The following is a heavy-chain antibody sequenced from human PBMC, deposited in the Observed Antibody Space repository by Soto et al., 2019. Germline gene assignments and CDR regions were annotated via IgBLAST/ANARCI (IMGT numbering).Heavy chain of an antibody. J-gene: IGHJ6*02. Sequence: GGSLRLSCAASGFTFSSYWMSWVRQAPGKGLEWVANIKQDGSEKYYVDTVKGRFTISRDNAKNSLYLQMNSLRAEDTAVYYCARFYYDSSGYLPSPYYYYYGMDVWGQGTTVTVSS. CDR1: GFTFSSYW. CDR2: IKQDGSEK. CDR3: ARFYYDSSGYLPSPYYYYYGMDV. D-gene: IGHD3-22*01. V-gene: IGHV3-7*04.